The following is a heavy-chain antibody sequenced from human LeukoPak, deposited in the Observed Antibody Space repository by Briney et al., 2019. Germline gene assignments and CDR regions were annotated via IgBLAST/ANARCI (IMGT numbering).Heavy chain of an antibody. J-gene: IGHJ6*02. Sequence: GGSLRLSCAASGFTFSSNYMSWVRQAPGKGLEWVSVIYSGGSTYYADSVKGRFTISRDNSKNTLYLQMNSLRAEDTAVYYCASHMTTDYYYGMDVWGQGTTVTVSS. V-gene: IGHV3-53*01. D-gene: IGHD4-11*01. CDR1: GFTFSSNY. CDR3: ASHMTTDYYYGMDV. CDR2: IYSGGST.